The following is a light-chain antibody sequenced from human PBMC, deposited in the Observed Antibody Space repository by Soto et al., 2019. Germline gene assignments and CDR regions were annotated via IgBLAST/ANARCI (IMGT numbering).Light chain of an antibody. J-gene: IGLJ1*01. V-gene: IGLV2-14*01. Sequence: LTQPASVSGSPGQSITISCTGTSSDIGRYNYVSWYQQYPGKAPKFMIYDVSNRPSGVSNRFSGSKSGNTASLTISGLQAEDEADYYCSSYISSSTYVFGTGTKVTVL. CDR2: DVS. CDR3: SSYISSSTYV. CDR1: SSDIGRYNY.